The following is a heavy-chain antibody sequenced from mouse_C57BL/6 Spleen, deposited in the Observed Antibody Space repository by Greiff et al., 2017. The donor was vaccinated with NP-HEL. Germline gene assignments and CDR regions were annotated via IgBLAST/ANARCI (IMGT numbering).Heavy chain of an antibody. CDR1: GYTFTSYW. CDR3: ARGGNYGVYYAMDY. D-gene: IGHD2-1*01. CDR2: IDPSDSET. V-gene: IGHV1-52*01. Sequence: VQLQQPGAELVRPGSSVKLSCKASGYTFTSYWMHWVKQRPIQGLEWIGNIDPSDSETHYNQKFKDKATLTVDKSSSTAYMQLSSLTSEDSAVYYCARGGNYGVYYAMDYWGQGTSVTVSS. J-gene: IGHJ4*01.